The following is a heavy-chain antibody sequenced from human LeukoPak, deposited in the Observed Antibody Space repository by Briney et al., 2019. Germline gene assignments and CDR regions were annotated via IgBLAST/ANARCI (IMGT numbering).Heavy chain of an antibody. D-gene: IGHD7-27*01. Sequence: GGSLRLSCAASGFTFSSYSMNWVRQAPGKGLEWVSSISSSSGYIYYADSVKGRFTISRDNAKNSLYLQMNSLRAEDTAVYYCARDPGLNWGYVGDAFDIWGQGTMVTVSS. J-gene: IGHJ3*02. CDR2: ISSSSGYI. V-gene: IGHV3-21*01. CDR3: ARDPGLNWGYVGDAFDI. CDR1: GFTFSSYS.